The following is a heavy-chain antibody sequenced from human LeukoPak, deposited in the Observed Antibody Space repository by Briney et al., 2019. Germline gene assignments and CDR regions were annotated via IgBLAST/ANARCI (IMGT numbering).Heavy chain of an antibody. CDR1: GITLSNYG. J-gene: IGHJ4*02. D-gene: IGHD3-22*01. CDR2: ISDSGGRT. V-gene: IGHV3-23*01. CDR3: AKRGVVIRVILVGFHKEAYYFDS. Sequence: GGSLRLSCAVSGITLSNYGMSWVRQASGKGPEWVAGISDSGGRTNYADSVKGRFTISRDNPKNTLYLQMNSLRAEDTAVYFCAKRGVVIRVILVGFHKEAYYFDSWGQGALVTVSS.